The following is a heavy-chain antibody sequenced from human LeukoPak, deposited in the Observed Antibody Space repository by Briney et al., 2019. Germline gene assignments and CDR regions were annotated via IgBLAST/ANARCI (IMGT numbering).Heavy chain of an antibody. CDR2: ITATGGDT. D-gene: IGHD6-6*01. Sequence: PGGSLRLSCAASGFTFSNYAMGWVRQAPGKGLEWVSAITATGGDTYHADSVKGRFTISRDNSKNPLYFQMNSLRAEDKAIYYCAKGSSSSRPYYFDHWAPGTLVTVSS. V-gene: IGHV3-23*01. J-gene: IGHJ4*02. CDR1: GFTFSNYA. CDR3: AKGSSSSRPYYFDH.